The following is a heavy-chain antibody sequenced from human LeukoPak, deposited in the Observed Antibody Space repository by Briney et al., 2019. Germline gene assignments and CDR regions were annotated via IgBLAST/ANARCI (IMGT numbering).Heavy chain of an antibody. CDR3: AKDISGGDCPDY. Sequence: GGSLRLSCAASGFTFSSYEMNWVRQAPGKGLEWVANIKQDGSEKYYVDSVKGRFTISRDNAKNSLFLQMNSLRVEDTAVYYCAKDISGGDCPDYWGQGTLVTVSS. J-gene: IGHJ4*02. CDR2: IKQDGSEK. V-gene: IGHV3-7*01. CDR1: GFTFSSYE. D-gene: IGHD2-21*02.